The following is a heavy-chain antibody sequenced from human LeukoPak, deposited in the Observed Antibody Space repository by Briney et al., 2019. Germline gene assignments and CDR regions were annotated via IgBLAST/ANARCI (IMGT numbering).Heavy chain of an antibody. Sequence: PGGSLRLSRAASGFTFSSYSMNWVRQAPGKGLEWVSYISSSSSTIYYADSVKGRFTISRDNAKNSLYLQMNSLRAEDTAVYYCARDPYYDSSGYDYWGQGTLVTVSS. V-gene: IGHV3-48*01. CDR2: ISSSSSTI. CDR1: GFTFSSYS. CDR3: ARDPYYDSSGYDY. D-gene: IGHD3-22*01. J-gene: IGHJ4*02.